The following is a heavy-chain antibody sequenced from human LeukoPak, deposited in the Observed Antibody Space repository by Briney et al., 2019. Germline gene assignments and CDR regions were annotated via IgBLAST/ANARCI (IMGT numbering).Heavy chain of an antibody. Sequence: GGSLRLSCAASGFTFSTYAMSWVRQAPGKGLEWVSGISGSGDYTYYADSVKGRFTISRDNAKNTLYLQMNSLRAEDTAVYYCAREVAAASNWFDPWGQGTLVTVSS. CDR2: ISGSGDYT. CDR3: AREVAAASNWFDP. J-gene: IGHJ5*02. CDR1: GFTFSTYA. V-gene: IGHV3-23*01. D-gene: IGHD6-13*01.